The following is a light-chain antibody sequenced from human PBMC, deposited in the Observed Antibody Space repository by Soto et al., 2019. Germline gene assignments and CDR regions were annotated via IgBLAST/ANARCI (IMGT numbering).Light chain of an antibody. Sequence: DIQMTQSPSSLSASVGDRVTITCRASQSISSYLNWYQQKPGKAPKLLIYAASSLQSGVPSRFSGSGSGTEFTLTISSLQREDFATYYCQQSYSTLVTFGPGTKVDIK. V-gene: IGKV1-39*01. CDR2: AAS. CDR3: QQSYSTLVT. CDR1: QSISSY. J-gene: IGKJ3*01.